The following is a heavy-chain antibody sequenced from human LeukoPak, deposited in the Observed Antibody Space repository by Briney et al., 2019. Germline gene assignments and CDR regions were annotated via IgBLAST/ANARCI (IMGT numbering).Heavy chain of an antibody. D-gene: IGHD2-2*01. CDR1: GYTFTSYG. J-gene: IGHJ6*02. V-gene: IGHV1-18*01. CDR3: ARFEDIVVVPAAMDV. CDR2: ISAYNGNT. Sequence: GPVKVSCKASGYTFTSYGISWVRQAPGQGLEWMGWISAYNGNTNYAQKLQGRVTMTTDTSTSTAYMELRSLRSDDTAVYYCARFEDIVVVPAAMDVWGQGTTVTVSS.